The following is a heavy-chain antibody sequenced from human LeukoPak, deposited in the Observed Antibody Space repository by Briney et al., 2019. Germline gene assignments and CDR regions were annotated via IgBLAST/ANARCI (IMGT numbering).Heavy chain of an antibody. V-gene: IGHV3-21*01. D-gene: IGHD5-18*01. CDR1: GFTFSSYS. CDR2: ISSSSSYI. CDR3: ARIQGDTAMARLDY. J-gene: IGHJ4*02. Sequence: PGGSLRLSCAASGFTFSSYSMNWVRQAPGKGLEWVSSISSSSSYIYYADSVKGRFTISRDNAKNSLYLQMNSLRAEDTAVYYCARIQGDTAMARLDYWGQGTQVTVSS.